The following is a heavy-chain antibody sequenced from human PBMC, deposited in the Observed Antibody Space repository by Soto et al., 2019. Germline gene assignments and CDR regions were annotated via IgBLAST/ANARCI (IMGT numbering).Heavy chain of an antibody. CDR2: IYYNGST. D-gene: IGHD4-17*01. CDR3: ARHYGDYYYYYGMDV. Sequence: SETLSLTCTVSGGSLSSSNYHWGWILQPPGKGLEWIGSIYYNGSTYYNPSLKSRVTISVDTSKNQFSLKLSSVTAADTAVYYCARHYGDYYYYYGMDVWGQGTTVT. J-gene: IGHJ6*02. CDR1: GGSLSSSNYH. V-gene: IGHV4-39*01.